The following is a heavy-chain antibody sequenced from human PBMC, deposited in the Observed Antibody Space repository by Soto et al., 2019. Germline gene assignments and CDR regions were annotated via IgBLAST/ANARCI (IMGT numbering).Heavy chain of an antibody. V-gene: IGHV1-46*04. CDR3: ARGPATAPDAY. D-gene: IGHD2-2*01. CDR2: INPSGGTT. Sequence: QVQLAQSGTEVKKPGASVKVSCKTSGYIFTSYYIHWVRQAPGQGLEWRGIINPSGGTTTYAQKLQGRVTMTRDTSTSTVYMELSSLRSEDTAVYYCARGPATAPDAYWGLGTLVTVSS. CDR1: GYIFTSYY. J-gene: IGHJ4*02.